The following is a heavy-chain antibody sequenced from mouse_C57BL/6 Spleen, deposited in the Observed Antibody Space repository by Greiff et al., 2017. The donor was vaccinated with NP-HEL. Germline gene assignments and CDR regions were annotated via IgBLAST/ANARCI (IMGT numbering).Heavy chain of an antibody. V-gene: IGHV3-6*01. J-gene: IGHJ4*01. Sequence: DVQLVESGPGLVKPSQSLSLTCSVTGYSITSGYYWNWIRQFPGNKLEWMGYISYDGSNNYNPSLKNRISITRDTSKNQFFLKLNSVTTEDTATYYCARNYGSSYAMDYWGQGTSVTVSS. CDR1: GYSITSGYY. CDR2: ISYDGSN. CDR3: ARNYGSSYAMDY. D-gene: IGHD1-1*01.